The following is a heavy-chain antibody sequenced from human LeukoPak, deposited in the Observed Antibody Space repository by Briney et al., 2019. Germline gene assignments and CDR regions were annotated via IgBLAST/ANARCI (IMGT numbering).Heavy chain of an antibody. CDR3: AKERREQSRDNYFDY. D-gene: IGHD1-26*01. CDR1: GFTLSNYA. J-gene: IGHJ4*02. Sequence: PGGSLRLSCAAYGFTLSNYAMSWVRLAPGRGLEWVSVISGSGITTFYADSVKGRFTISRDNSKNTLYLQMNSLRAEDTAVYYCAKERREQSRDNYFDYWGQGTLVTVSS. V-gene: IGHV3-23*01. CDR2: ISGSGITT.